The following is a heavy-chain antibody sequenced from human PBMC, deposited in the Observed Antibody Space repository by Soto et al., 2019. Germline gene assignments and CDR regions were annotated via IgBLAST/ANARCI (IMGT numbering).Heavy chain of an antibody. V-gene: IGHV4-31*03. J-gene: IGHJ4*02. Sequence: QVQLQESGPRLVEASQTLSLTCTVSNAPITSSGYYWSWVRQPPGKRLEWIGYIYHSGSTFYSPSLQSRLTMSVDTSKNQFSLTLRSVTAADTAVYHCARMSGTYYVPDYWGQGTLVTVSS. CDR1: NAPITSSGYY. CDR2: IYHSGST. CDR3: ARMSGTYYVPDY. D-gene: IGHD1-26*01.